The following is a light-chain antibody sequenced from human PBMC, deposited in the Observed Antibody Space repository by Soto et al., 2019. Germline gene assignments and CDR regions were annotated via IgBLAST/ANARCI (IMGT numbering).Light chain of an antibody. CDR1: SSDIGGYNY. J-gene: IGLJ2*01. CDR2: DVS. V-gene: IGLV2-14*01. Sequence: QSVLTQPASVSGSPGQSITISCTGTSSDIGGYNYVSWYQQHPGKAPKLMIYDVSYRPSGVSDRFSGSKSGNTASLTISGLQAEDEADYHCSSFATTTIPVFGGGTKVTVL. CDR3: SSFATTTIPV.